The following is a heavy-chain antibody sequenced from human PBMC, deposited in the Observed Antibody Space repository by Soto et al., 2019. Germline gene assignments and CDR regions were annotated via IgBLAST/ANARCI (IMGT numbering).Heavy chain of an antibody. D-gene: IGHD2-15*01. J-gene: IGHJ6*02. V-gene: IGHV3-23*01. CDR3: AYSDCGSCSKIWYYYYGMAV. Sequence: GGSLRLSCAASGFTFSSYAMSWVRQAPGKGLEWVSAISGSGGSTYYADSVKGRFTISRDNSKNTLYLQMNSLRAEDTAVYYCAYSDCGSCSKIWYYYYGMAVWGQRSTVIVSS. CDR2: ISGSGGST. CDR1: GFTFSSYA.